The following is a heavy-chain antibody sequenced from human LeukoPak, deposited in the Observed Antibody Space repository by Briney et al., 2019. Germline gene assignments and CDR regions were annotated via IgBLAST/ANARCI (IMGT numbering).Heavy chain of an antibody. V-gene: IGHV4-59*01. CDR1: GGAFSDYY. J-gene: IGHJ4*02. CDR3: ARGVSEYYDFWSGYFYYLDY. Sequence: SETLSLTCAVYGGAFSDYYWSCIRQPPGKGLEWIGYIYYSGSTNYNPSLKSRVTISVDTSKNQFSLKLTSVTAADTAVYYCARGVSEYYDFWSGYFYYLDYCGQGTLVTVSS. D-gene: IGHD3-3*01. CDR2: IYYSGST.